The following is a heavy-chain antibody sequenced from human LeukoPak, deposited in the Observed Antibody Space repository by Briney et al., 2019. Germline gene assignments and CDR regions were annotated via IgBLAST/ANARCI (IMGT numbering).Heavy chain of an antibody. D-gene: IGHD3-9*01. J-gene: IGHJ4*02. CDR2: INHSGST. Sequence: KASETLSLTCAVYGGSSSGYYWSWIRQPPGKGLEWIGEINHSGSTNQNPSLKSRVTISIDTSKNQFSLKLSSVTAADTAVYYCARHVDPYYDILTGYYKGYYFDYWGQGTLVTVSS. CDR3: ARHVDPYYDILTGYYKGYYFDY. CDR1: GGSSSGYY. V-gene: IGHV4-34*01.